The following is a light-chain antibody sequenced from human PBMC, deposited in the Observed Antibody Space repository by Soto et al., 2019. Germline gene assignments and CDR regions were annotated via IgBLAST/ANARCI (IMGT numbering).Light chain of an antibody. CDR1: SSNIGSNY. V-gene: IGLV1-47*01. Sequence: QSVLTQPHSASGTPGQRVTISWSGSSSNIGSNYVYWYQQLPGTAPKLLIYRNNQRPSGVPDRFSGSKSGTSASLAISGLRSEDEADYYCAAWDDSLSGYVFGTGTQLTVL. CDR2: RNN. CDR3: AAWDDSLSGYV. J-gene: IGLJ1*01.